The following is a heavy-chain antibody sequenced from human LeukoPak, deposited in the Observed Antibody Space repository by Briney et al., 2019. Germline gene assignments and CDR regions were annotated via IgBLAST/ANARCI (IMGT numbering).Heavy chain of an antibody. D-gene: IGHD5-18*01. V-gene: IGHV4-34*01. Sequence: SETLSLTCAVYGGSFSGYYWSWIRQPPGKGLEWIGEINHSGSTNYNPSLKSRVTISVDTSKNQFSLKLSSVTASDTAVYYCARYLGSYGVRRFDYWGQGTLVTVSS. J-gene: IGHJ4*02. CDR1: GGSFSGYY. CDR2: INHSGST. CDR3: ARYLGSYGVRRFDY.